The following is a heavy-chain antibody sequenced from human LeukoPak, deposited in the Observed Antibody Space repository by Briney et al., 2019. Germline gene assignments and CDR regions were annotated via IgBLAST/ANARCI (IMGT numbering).Heavy chain of an antibody. J-gene: IGHJ5*02. Sequence: PGGSLRLSCAASGFTFGTYAMAWVRQAPGKGLEWVSVISGSGGNTYYADSVKGRFTISRDNSEKTLYLQMNSLRAEDTAIYYCAKDVRYNWFDRWGQGTLVTVSS. CDR3: AKDVRYNWFDR. D-gene: IGHD4-17*01. CDR2: ISGSGGNT. V-gene: IGHV3-23*01. CDR1: GFTFGTYA.